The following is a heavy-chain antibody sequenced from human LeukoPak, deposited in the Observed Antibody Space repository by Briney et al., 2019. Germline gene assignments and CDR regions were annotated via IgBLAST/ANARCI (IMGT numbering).Heavy chain of an antibody. J-gene: IGHJ4*02. D-gene: IGHD3-10*01. V-gene: IGHV1-8*01. CDR1: GYTFTTYD. CDR3: ARAFDYYGSGIYEK. CDR2: MNPNSGNT. Sequence: GASVKVSCKASGYTFTTYDINWVRQATGQGPEWMGWMNPNSGNTGYAQKFQGRVTMTRDTSINTAYMELSSLTSEDAAVYYCARAFDYYGSGIYEKWGQGTLVTVSS.